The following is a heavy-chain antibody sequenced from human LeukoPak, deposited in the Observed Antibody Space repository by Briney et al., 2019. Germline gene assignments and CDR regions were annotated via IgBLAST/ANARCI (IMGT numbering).Heavy chain of an antibody. CDR2: ISYDGSNK. V-gene: IGHV3-30*04. CDR1: GFTFSSYA. J-gene: IGHJ4*02. D-gene: IGHD6-19*01. Sequence: GGSLRLSCAASGFTFSSYAMHWVRQAPGKGLEWVAVISYDGSNKYYADSVKGRFTISRDNSKNTLYLQMNSLRAEDTAVYYCARVPYSSGWYEDYYFDYWGQGTLVTVSS. CDR3: ARVPYSSGWYEDYYFDY.